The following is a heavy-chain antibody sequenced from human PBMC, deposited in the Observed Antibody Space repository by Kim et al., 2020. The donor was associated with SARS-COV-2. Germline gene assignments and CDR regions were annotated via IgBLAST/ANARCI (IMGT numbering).Heavy chain of an antibody. CDR1: GGSISSSDYY. Sequence: SETLSLTCTVSGGSISSSDYYWGWIRQPPGKGLEWIGSIYYTGTTYYNPSLKSRVTISVDTSKNQLSLKLSSVTDATVYYCARHGCTGGVWYVDPWGQGT. CDR3: ARHGCTGGVWYVDP. CDR2: IYYTGTT. D-gene: IGHD2-8*02. J-gene: IGHJ5*02. V-gene: IGHV4-39*01.